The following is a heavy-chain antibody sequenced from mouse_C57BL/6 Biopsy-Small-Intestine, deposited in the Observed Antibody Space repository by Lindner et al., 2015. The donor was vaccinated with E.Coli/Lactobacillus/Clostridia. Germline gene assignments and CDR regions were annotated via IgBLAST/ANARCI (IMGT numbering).Heavy chain of an antibody. Sequence: SVKVSCKASGGPFSRYSISWVRQAPGQRLEWMGWIHPDTGNTKYSQKFQGRITITRDTSATTVYMQLSSLRSEDTAVYYCAKEYTVFGVVTGFDPWGQGTLVTVSS. V-gene: IGHV1-84*02. D-gene: IGHD2-2*01. CDR1: GGPFSRYS. CDR3: AKEYTVFGVVTGFDP. CDR2: IHPDTGNT. J-gene: IGHJ4*01.